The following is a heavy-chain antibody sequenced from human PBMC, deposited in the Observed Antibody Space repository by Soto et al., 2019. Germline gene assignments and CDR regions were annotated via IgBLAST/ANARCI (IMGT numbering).Heavy chain of an antibody. V-gene: IGHV3-23*01. CDR3: AKGAVTTYYYYGMDV. J-gene: IGHJ6*02. CDR1: GFTFSSYA. D-gene: IGHD4-17*01. CDR2: ISGSGGST. Sequence: GGSLRLSCAASGFTFSSYAMSWVRQAPGKGLEWVSAISGSGGSTYYAKSGKGRFTISRDNSKNTVYLQMNSLRAADTYVYYCAKGAVTTYYYYGMDVWGQGTTVTVSS.